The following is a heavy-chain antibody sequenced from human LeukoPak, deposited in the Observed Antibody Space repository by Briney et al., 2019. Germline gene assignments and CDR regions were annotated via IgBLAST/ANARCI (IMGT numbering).Heavy chain of an antibody. CDR1: GGTISGYY. V-gene: IGHV4-59*08. CDR2: ISHSGSA. CDR3: ARHRLSGSTVTFFDI. Sequence: AETLTLTCTVSGGTISGYYWSWIRQPPGKGLEWIGFISHSGSAYYNTSLNSRVTISLDTSKNQFSLILRSVTATDTAIYYCARHRLSGSTVTFFDIWGQGTLVTVSS. D-gene: IGHD4-17*01. J-gene: IGHJ4*02.